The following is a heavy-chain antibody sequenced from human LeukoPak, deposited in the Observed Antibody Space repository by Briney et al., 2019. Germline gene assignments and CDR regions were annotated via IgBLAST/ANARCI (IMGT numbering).Heavy chain of an antibody. D-gene: IGHD1-14*01. CDR2: IYHSGST. CDR3: AGNRGYFDY. CDR1: GGSISSGGYS. V-gene: IGHV4-30-2*01. Sequence: PSQTLFLTCAVSGGSISSGGYSWSWIRQPPGKGLEWIGYIYHSGSTYYNPSLKSRVTISVDRSKNQFSLKLSSVTAADTAVYYCAGNRGYFDYWGQGTLVTVSS. J-gene: IGHJ4*02.